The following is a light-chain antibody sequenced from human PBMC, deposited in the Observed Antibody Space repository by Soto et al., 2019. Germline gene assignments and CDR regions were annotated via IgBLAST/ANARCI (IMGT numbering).Light chain of an antibody. CDR3: QSYESGWGV. CDR2: LNN. CDR1: SSNIGSYS. Sequence: QSVLTQPPSASGTPGQSVTISCSGTSSNIGSYSVHWYQHLPGTAPKLLIYLNNQRPSGVPDRFSGSKSGASASLAISGLQFEDEADYYCQSYESGWGVFGGGTKLTVL. V-gene: IGLV1-44*01. J-gene: IGLJ3*02.